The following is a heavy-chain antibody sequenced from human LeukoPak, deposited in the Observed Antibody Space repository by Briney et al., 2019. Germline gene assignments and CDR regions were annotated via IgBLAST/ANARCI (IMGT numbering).Heavy chain of an antibody. Sequence: ASVKVSCKASGYTFIGYYMHWVRQAPGQGLEWMGWINPNSGGTNYAQKFQGRVTMTRDMSTSTVYMELSSLRSEDTAVYHCARVAAEVVGLPGVIGFGWLRRDYYYMDVWGKGTTVTVSS. D-gene: IGHD2-2*02. V-gene: IGHV1-2*02. CDR3: ARVAAEVVGLPGVIGFGWLRRDYYYMDV. J-gene: IGHJ6*03. CDR2: INPNSGGT. CDR1: GYTFIGYY.